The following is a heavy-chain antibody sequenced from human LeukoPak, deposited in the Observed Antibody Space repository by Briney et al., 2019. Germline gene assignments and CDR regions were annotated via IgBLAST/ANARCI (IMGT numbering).Heavy chain of an antibody. CDR1: GFSFSSYW. V-gene: IGHV3-7*01. J-gene: IGHJ4*02. CDR2: INQDGSEE. D-gene: IGHD1-26*01. CDR3: AFAVGWELGY. Sequence: GGSLRLSCAASGFSFSSYWMSWVRQAPGKGPEWLANINQDGSEENYVDSAKGRFTISRDGAKNSLYLQMNSLRAEDTAVYYCAFAVGWELGYWGQGTLVTVSS.